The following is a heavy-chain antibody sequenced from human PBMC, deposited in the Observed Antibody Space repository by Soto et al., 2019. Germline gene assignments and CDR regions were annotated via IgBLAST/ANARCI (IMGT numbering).Heavy chain of an antibody. J-gene: IGHJ6*02. D-gene: IGHD6-6*01. V-gene: IGHV4-34*01. CDR2: INHSGST. CDR3: ARELYSSSHTVEFYYGMDV. CDR1: GGSFSGYY. Sequence: SETLSLTCAVYGGSFSGYYWSWIRQPPGKGLEWIGEINHSGSTNYNPSLKSRVTISVDTSKNQFSLKLSSVTAADTAVYYCARELYSSSHTVEFYYGMDVWGQGTTVTVSS.